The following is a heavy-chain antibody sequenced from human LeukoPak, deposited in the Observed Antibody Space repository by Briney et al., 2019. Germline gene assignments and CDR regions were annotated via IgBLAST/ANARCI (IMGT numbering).Heavy chain of an antibody. D-gene: IGHD6-19*01. Sequence: GRSLRLSCAASGFTFSSYGMHWVRKAPGKGLGWVAALCYDGNNKYYADSVKGRFTISRDNSKNTLYLQMNSLRAEDTAVYYCARDPRPYSSGWYYFEHWGQGTLVTVSS. J-gene: IGHJ4*02. CDR1: GFTFSSYG. CDR2: LCYDGNNK. CDR3: ARDPRPYSSGWYYFEH. V-gene: IGHV3-33*01.